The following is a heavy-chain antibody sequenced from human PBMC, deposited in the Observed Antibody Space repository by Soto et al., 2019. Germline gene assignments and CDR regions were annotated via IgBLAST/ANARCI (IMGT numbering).Heavy chain of an antibody. CDR2: INPNSGGT. CDR1: GYTFTGYY. CDR3: ARDHWDIVVVPAAENPRHYYYYYGMDV. D-gene: IGHD2-2*01. J-gene: IGHJ6*02. V-gene: IGHV1-2*04. Sequence: QVQLVQSGAEVKKPGASVKVSCKASGYTFTGYYMHWVRQAPGQGLEWMGWINPNSGGTNYAQKFQGWVTMTRDTSISTAYMELSRLRSDDTAVYYCARDHWDIVVVPAAENPRHYYYYYGMDVWGQGTTVTVSS.